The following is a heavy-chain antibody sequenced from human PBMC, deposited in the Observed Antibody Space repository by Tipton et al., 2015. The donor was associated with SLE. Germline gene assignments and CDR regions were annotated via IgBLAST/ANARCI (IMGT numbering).Heavy chain of an antibody. J-gene: IGHJ3*01. CDR3: AKSPDAFDV. V-gene: IGHV4-34*01. CDR2: INSFGST. Sequence: TLSLTCDFYGGAFNAYDYHWIRQPPGKGLEWIGKINSFGSTNYSPSLKSRVTMSVDTSKNQFSLRLTSVTAADTAVYYCAKSPDAFDVWGQRTMVTVSS. CDR1: GGAFNAYD.